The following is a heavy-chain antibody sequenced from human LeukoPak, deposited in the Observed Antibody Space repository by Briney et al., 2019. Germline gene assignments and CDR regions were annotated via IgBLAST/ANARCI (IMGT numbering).Heavy chain of an antibody. CDR2: ISGSGGST. CDR3: AKWATGGSNWFDP. D-gene: IGHD1-14*01. J-gene: IGHJ5*02. CDR1: GFSISTYA. Sequence: GGSLRLSGAASGFSISTYAMSWVRQAPGKGLEWISAISGSGGSTYYADSVKGRFTISRDNSKNTLYLQMNSLRAEDTAVYYCAKWATGGSNWFDPWGQGTLVTVSS. V-gene: IGHV3-23*01.